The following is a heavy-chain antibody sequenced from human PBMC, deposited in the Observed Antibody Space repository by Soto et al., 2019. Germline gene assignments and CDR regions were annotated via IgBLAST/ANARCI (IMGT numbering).Heavy chain of an antibody. CDR3: AKDWGPWNLNRAPVH. Sequence: GGSLRLSCATSGFTFSTYAMSWVRQAPGKGLDWVSSIHSSGVTYYADSVKGRFTSSRDNSKNTLYLQMNSLRAEDTAVYYCAKDWGPWNLNRAPVHWGQGTLVTVSS. V-gene: IGHV3-23*01. J-gene: IGHJ4*02. D-gene: IGHD1-7*01. CDR1: GFTFSTYA. CDR2: IHSSGVT.